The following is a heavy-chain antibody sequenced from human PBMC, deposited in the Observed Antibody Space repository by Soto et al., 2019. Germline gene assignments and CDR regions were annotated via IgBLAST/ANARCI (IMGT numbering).Heavy chain of an antibody. CDR2: INHSGST. D-gene: IGHD1-1*01. CDR1: GGSISGYQ. CDR3: VRDGTKTLRDWFDP. Sequence: PSETLSLTCAVYGGSISGYQWTWIRQSPGKGLEWIGEINHSGSTNYNPSLKRRVTISVDPSKKQFSLKLRSVTAADTAVYYCVRDGTKTLRDWFDPWGQGISVTVSS. J-gene: IGHJ5*02. V-gene: IGHV4-34*01.